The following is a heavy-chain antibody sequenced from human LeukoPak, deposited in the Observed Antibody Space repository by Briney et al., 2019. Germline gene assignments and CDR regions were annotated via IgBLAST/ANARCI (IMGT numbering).Heavy chain of an antibody. CDR1: GFTFSTHW. D-gene: IGHD2-2*02. J-gene: IGHJ3*02. V-gene: IGHV3-74*01. CDR2: IKTDGSST. Sequence: GGSLRLSCAASGFTFSTHWMHWVRQAPGKGLVWVSRIKTDGSSTTYADSVKGRFTISRDNAKNTLYLQMNRLRAEDTAVYYCARDLRYCSSTSCYTGAFDIWGQGTMVTVSS. CDR3: ARDLRYCSSTSCYTGAFDI.